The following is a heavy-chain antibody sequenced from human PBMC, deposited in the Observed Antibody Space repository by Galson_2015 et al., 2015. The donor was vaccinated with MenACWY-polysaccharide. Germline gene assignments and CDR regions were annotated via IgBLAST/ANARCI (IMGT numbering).Heavy chain of an antibody. Sequence: SVKVSCKASGYTFTSYGISWVRQAPGRGLEWVGWISTYNGNTDFAQNFQDRVTLTTDTSSATAYMELRSLKSDDTAVYYCARIGWRGVYPGDYWGQGTLVTVSS. J-gene: IGHJ4*02. CDR1: GYTFTSYG. V-gene: IGHV1-18*01. CDR3: ARIGWRGVYPGDY. CDR2: ISTYNGNT. D-gene: IGHD2-8*02.